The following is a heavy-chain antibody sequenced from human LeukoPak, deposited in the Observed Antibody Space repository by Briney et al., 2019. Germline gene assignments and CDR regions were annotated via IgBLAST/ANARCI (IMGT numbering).Heavy chain of an antibody. D-gene: IGHD3-16*01. J-gene: IGHJ4*02. V-gene: IGHV1-69*05. Sequence: ASVKVSCKASGGTFSSYAISWVRQAPGQGLEWMGGIIPIFGTANYAQKLQGRVTMTTDTSTSTAYMELRSLRSDDTAVYYCASILRGSLGDYWGQGTLVTVSS. CDR1: GGTFSSYA. CDR3: ASILRGSLGDY. CDR2: IIPIFGTA.